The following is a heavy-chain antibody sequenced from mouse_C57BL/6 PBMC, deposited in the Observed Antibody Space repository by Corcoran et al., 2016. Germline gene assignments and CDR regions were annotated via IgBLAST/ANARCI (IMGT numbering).Heavy chain of an antibody. CDR3: ARDYYGDY. CDR1: GYSITSGYY. J-gene: IGHJ4*01. V-gene: IGHV3-6*01. CDR2: ISYDGSN. D-gene: IGHD1-1*01. Sequence: DVQLQESGPGLVKPSQSLSLTCSVTGYSITSGYYWNWIRQFPGNKLEWMGYISYDGSNNYNPSLKNRISITRDTSKNQFFLKLNSVTTEDTATYYCARDYYGDYWGQGTSVTVSS.